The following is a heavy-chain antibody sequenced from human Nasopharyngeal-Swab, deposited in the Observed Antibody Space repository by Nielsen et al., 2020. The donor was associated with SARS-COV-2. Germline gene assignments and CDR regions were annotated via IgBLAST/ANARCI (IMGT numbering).Heavy chain of an antibody. Sequence: SEPLSPTCAAYGGSFSGYYWSWIRQPPGKGLEWIGEINHSGSTNYNPSLKSRVTISVDTSKNQFSLKLSSVTAADTAVYYCARGDWYKAYNWNRIAAYYFDYWGQGTLVTVSS. J-gene: IGHJ4*02. D-gene: IGHD1-20*01. V-gene: IGHV4-34*01. CDR1: GGSFSGYY. CDR2: INHSGST. CDR3: ARGDWYKAYNWNRIAAYYFDY.